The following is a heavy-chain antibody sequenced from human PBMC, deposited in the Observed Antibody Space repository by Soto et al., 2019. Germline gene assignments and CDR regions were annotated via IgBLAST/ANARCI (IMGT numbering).Heavy chain of an antibody. CDR1: GGTFN. J-gene: IGHJ3*02. D-gene: IGHD7-27*01. CDR2: IIPVIDTA. Sequence: SVKVSCKVSGGTFNIRRVRQAPGQGLEWMGGIIPVIDTANYARKFQGRVVISADRATNIVYMEMMSLTLEDTAVYYCARGSGADAFDIWGQGTMVTVSS. V-gene: IGHV1-69*06. CDR3: ARGSGADAFDI.